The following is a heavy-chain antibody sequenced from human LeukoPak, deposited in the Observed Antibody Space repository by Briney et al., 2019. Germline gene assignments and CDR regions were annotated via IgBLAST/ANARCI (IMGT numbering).Heavy chain of an antibody. CDR2: ISYSGST. CDR1: GGSISSYY. D-gene: IGHD5-24*01. Sequence: PSETLSLTCTVSGGSISSYYWNWIRQPPGKGLEWIGYISYSGSTNYNPSLKSRVTISLDTSKNQFSLKLSSVTAADTAVYYCVRGSGYNRVDYWGQGTLVTVSS. J-gene: IGHJ4*02. V-gene: IGHV4-59*01. CDR3: VRGSGYNRVDY.